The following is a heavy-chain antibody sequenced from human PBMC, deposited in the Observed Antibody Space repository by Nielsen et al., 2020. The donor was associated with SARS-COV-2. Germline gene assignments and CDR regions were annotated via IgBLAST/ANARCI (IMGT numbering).Heavy chain of an antibody. Sequence: GESLKISCAASGFTFSSYGMHWVRQAPGKGLEWVSYISSSGSTMYYADSVKGRFTISRDNAKRSLNLQMNSLRAEDTGVYYCAREGPEIAVAGSGLDVWGQGTTVTVSS. V-gene: IGHV3-48*04. CDR3: AREGPEIAVAGSGLDV. J-gene: IGHJ6*02. CDR2: ISSSGSTM. CDR1: GFTFSSYG. D-gene: IGHD6-19*01.